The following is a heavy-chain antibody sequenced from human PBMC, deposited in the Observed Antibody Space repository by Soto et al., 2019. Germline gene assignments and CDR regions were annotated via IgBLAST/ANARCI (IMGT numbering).Heavy chain of an antibody. Sequence: QVQLQESGPGLVKPSQTLSLTCTVSGYSISSGGYYWSWIRQHPGKGLEWIGHIYYNGSTYYNPSLKSRVTISVATSKNQLSLRLSSVTAADTAVYYCARVNYYGSGSYSKWFDYWGQGTLVTVSS. CDR3: ARVNYYGSGSYSKWFDY. V-gene: IGHV4-31*03. CDR1: GYSISSGGYY. D-gene: IGHD3-10*01. J-gene: IGHJ4*02. CDR2: IYYNGST.